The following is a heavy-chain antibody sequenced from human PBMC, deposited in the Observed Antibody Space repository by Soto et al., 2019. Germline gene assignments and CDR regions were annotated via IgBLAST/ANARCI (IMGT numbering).Heavy chain of an antibody. J-gene: IGHJ6*02. CDR2: ISASNGNT. Sequence: QVQLVQSGAEVKEPGASVKVSCKTSGYTFSNYGISWVRQAPGQGLEWMGWISASNGNTNYAQKFQGRGTMTTDTSTSTAYMDLRSLRSDDTAVYYCARDDYYDFWSGYHRTGYYGLDVWGQGTTVTVSS. D-gene: IGHD3-3*01. CDR3: ARDDYYDFWSGYHRTGYYGLDV. V-gene: IGHV1-18*01. CDR1: GYTFSNYG.